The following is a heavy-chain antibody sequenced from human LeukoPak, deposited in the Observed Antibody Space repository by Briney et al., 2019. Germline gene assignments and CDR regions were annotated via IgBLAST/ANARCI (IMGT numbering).Heavy chain of an antibody. CDR2: IYTTGST. CDR1: GSSIGTYS. V-gene: IGHV4-4*09. D-gene: IGHD5-24*01. Sequence: SETLSLTCTVSGSSIGTYSWSWIRQPPGKGLEWIGYIYTTGSTHYNPSLKSRVTMSLDTSKNQFSLRLSSVTAADTAVFYCARHRAEMATITHDAFDMWGRGTVVTVSS. CDR3: ARHRAEMATITHDAFDM. J-gene: IGHJ3*02.